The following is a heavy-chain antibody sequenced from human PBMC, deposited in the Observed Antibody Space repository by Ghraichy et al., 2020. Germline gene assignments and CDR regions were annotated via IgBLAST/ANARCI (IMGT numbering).Heavy chain of an antibody. Sequence: GGSLRLSCAASGFTFSIYSMSWVRQTPGKGLNWVSFISSSSTIIYYADSVKGRFTISRDNAKNSLYLQMNCLRDEDTAVYYCARGTLTADRTFDYWGQGTLVTVSS. CDR2: ISSSSTII. J-gene: IGHJ4*02. D-gene: IGHD1-1*01. V-gene: IGHV3-48*02. CDR3: ARGTLTADRTFDY. CDR1: GFTFSIYS.